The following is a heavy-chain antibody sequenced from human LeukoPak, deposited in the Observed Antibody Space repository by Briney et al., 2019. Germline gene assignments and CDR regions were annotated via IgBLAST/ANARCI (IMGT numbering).Heavy chain of an antibody. CDR2: ISAYNGNT. Sequence: ASVKVSCKASGYTFTSYGISWVRQAPGQGLEWMGWISAYNGNTNYAQKLQGIVTMTTDTSTSTAYMELRSLRSDDTAVYYCARVISEWGYSYGYVDYWGQGTLVTVSS. J-gene: IGHJ4*02. CDR3: ARVISEWGYSYGYVDY. CDR1: GYTFTSYG. D-gene: IGHD5-18*01. V-gene: IGHV1-18*01.